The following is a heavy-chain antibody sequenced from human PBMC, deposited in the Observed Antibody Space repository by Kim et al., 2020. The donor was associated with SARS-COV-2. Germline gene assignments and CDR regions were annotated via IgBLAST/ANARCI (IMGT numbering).Heavy chain of an antibody. CDR3: ARRNLGIPVAGTGY. J-gene: IGHJ4*02. D-gene: IGHD6-19*01. CDR1: FFSIIIINF. CDR2: IYHISIT. V-gene: IGHV4-4*02. Sequence: TLSLTFSFSFFSIIIINFCICFLQPPVNLLYLIFKIYHISITNYNPSLKSRVTISVDKSKNQFSLKLSSVTAADTAVYYCARRNLGIPVAGTGYWGQGTLVTVSS.